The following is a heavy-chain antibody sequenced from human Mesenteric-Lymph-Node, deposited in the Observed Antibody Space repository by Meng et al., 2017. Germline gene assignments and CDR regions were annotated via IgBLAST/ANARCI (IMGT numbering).Heavy chain of an antibody. J-gene: IGHJ4*02. CDR1: GGSFSGYY. V-gene: IGHV4-34*01. CDR2: INHSGST. Sequence: QVQLQQWGAGLLKPSETLSRTCAGYGGSFSGYYWSWIRQPPGKGLEWIGEINHSGSTNYNPSLKSRVTISVDTSKNQFSLKLSSVTAADTAVYYCARTIGGADIVVVPAAYYFDYWGQGTLVTVSS. CDR3: ARTIGGADIVVVPAAYYFDY. D-gene: IGHD2-2*01.